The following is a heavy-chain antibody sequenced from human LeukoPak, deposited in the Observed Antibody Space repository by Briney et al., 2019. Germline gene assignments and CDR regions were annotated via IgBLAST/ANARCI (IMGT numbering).Heavy chain of an antibody. J-gene: IGHJ6*02. D-gene: IGHD6-13*01. Sequence: PGGSLRLSCAASGFTFSSYGMHWVRQAPGKGLEWVAVISYDGSNKYYADSAKGRFTIPRDNSKNTLYLQMNSLRAEDTAVYYCAKELSSSWYYYYYGMDVWGQGTTVTVSS. CDR1: GFTFSSYG. V-gene: IGHV3-30*18. CDR3: AKELSSSWYYYYYGMDV. CDR2: ISYDGSNK.